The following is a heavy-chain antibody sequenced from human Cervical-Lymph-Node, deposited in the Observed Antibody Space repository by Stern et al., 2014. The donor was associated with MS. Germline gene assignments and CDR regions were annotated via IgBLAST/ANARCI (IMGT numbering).Heavy chain of an antibody. D-gene: IGHD6-19*01. CDR2: IYTSGST. Sequence: VQLLQSGPGLVKPSETLSLTCTVSGGSISSYYWSWIRQPAGTGLERIGRIYTSGSTNYNPSLKSRVTMSVDTPKNQFSLKLSSVTAADTAVYYCARDRRGKLGVAGYDYWGQGTLVTVSS. J-gene: IGHJ4*02. CDR3: ARDRRGKLGVAGYDY. CDR1: GGSISSYY. V-gene: IGHV4-4*07.